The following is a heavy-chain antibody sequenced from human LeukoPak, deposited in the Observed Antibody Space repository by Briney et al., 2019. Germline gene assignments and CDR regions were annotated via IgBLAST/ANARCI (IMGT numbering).Heavy chain of an antibody. CDR1: GFTFSSYS. Sequence: GGSLRLSCAASGFTFSSYSMKWVRQAPGKGLEWVSYISSSSSTIYYADSVKGRFIISRDNAKNSLYLQMNSLRAEDTAVYYCARNDFWSGYYMDVWGKGTTVTVSS. CDR2: ISSSSSTI. J-gene: IGHJ6*03. D-gene: IGHD3-3*01. CDR3: ARNDFWSGYYMDV. V-gene: IGHV3-48*01.